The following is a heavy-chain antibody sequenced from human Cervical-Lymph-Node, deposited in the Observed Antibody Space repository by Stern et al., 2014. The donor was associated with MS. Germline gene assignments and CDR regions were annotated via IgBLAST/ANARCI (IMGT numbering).Heavy chain of an antibody. J-gene: IGHJ4*02. D-gene: IGHD6-13*01. CDR2: IYTSGST. Sequence: QVQLVQSGPGLVKPSQTLSLTCTVSGASISSGTYYWSWIRQPAGKGLEWVGRIYTSGSTNYNPSLKGRVPISVDASKTQFSLNLNSVTAADSAIYYCATQYSVSWYFDYWGLGTLVTVSS. CDR1: GASISSGTYY. V-gene: IGHV4-61*02. CDR3: ATQYSVSWYFDY.